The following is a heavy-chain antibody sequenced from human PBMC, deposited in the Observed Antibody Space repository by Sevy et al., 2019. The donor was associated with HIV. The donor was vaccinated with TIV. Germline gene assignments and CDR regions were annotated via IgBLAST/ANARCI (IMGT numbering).Heavy chain of an antibody. V-gene: IGHV3-23*01. Sequence: GGSLRLSCAASGFTFSGYAMTWVRQAPGKGLEWVSAISGSSGYTYYAHSVEGRFTIARDNSRNTLYLQMNSLSAEDTALYYCAKDRDYDSGGYKGYFFDSWCQGTLVTVSS. CDR3: AKDRDYDSGGYKGYFFDS. CDR1: GFTFSGYA. CDR2: ISGSSGYT. D-gene: IGHD3-22*01. J-gene: IGHJ4*02.